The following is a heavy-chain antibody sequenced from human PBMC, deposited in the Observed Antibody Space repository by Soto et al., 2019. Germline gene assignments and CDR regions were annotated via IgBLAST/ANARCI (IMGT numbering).Heavy chain of an antibody. CDR1: GFTFDGYA. CDR2: ISWNSVTI. V-gene: IGHV3-9*01. D-gene: IGHD2-8*02. CDR3: AKATRLTDTGSD. Sequence: EVQLVESGGGLVQPGRSLRLSCAASGFTFDGYALHWVGQVPGKGLEWVSGISWNSVTIHYADSVKGRFTISRDNAKNSLYLQMNNLRGEHTALYYCAKATRLTDTGSDWGQGTLVTVSS. J-gene: IGHJ4*02.